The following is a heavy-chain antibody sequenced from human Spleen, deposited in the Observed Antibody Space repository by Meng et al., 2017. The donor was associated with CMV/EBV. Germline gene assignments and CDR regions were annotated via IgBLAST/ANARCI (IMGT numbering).Heavy chain of an antibody. V-gene: IGHV5-51*01. Sequence: KVSCKASGYSFTDYWIGWVRQMPGKGLEWMGVIYPGDSDTTYSPSFQGQVTISAVKSINTAYLQWSSLKASDTAMYYCAKPKGVCSSTSCYSYYYYGVDVWGQGTTVTVSS. CDR3: AKPKGVCSSTSCYSYYYYGVDV. CDR2: IYPGDSDT. D-gene: IGHD2-2*01. CDR1: GYSFTDYW. J-gene: IGHJ6*02.